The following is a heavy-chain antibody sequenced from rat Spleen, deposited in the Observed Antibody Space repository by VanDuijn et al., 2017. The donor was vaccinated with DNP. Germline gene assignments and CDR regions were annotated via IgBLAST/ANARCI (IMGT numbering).Heavy chain of an antibody. V-gene: IGHV5S13*01. J-gene: IGHJ2*01. CDR3: ARGGLYYFDY. Sequence: EVQLVESGGGFVQPGGSLKLSCVASGFTFTNYGMAWVRQAPTRGLEWVASITTDGVNTYYRDSVKGRFTISRDNAKNTLYLQMNSLRSEDTATYYCARGGLYYFDYWGQGVMVTVSS. CDR2: ITTDGVNT. D-gene: IGHD4-1*01. CDR1: GFTFTNYG.